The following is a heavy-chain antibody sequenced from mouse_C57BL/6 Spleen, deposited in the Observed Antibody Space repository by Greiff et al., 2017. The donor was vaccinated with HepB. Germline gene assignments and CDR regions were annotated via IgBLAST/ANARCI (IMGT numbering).Heavy chain of an antibody. CDR2: IDPSDSET. V-gene: IGHV1-52*01. CDR3: ARENYSAWFAY. J-gene: IGHJ3*01. Sequence: QVQLQQPGAELVRPGSSVKLSCKASGYTFTSYWMHWVKQRPIQGLEWIGNIDPSDSETHYNQKFKDKATLTVDKSSSTAYMQLSSLTSEDSAVYYCARENYSAWFAYWGQGTLVTVSA. CDR1: GYTFTSYW. D-gene: IGHD1-1*01.